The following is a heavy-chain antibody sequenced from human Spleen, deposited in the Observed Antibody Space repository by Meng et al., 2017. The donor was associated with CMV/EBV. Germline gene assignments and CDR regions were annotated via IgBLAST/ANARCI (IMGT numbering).Heavy chain of an antibody. Sequence: ASYWRSIRQPPGKGLEWIGEINHSGTTNYNPSLKRRVTISVATSKNQFSLKLSSVTAADTAVYYCARARRKGYDYVRGSYRHYYFDYWGQGTLVTVSS. CDR2: INHSGTT. CDR3: ARARRKGYDYVRGSYRHYYFDY. CDR1: ASY. D-gene: IGHD3-16*02. V-gene: IGHV4-34*01. J-gene: IGHJ4*02.